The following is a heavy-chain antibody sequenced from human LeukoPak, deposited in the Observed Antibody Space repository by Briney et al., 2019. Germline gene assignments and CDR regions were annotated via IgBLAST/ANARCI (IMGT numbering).Heavy chain of an antibody. Sequence: GGSLRLSCAASGFPFSDYYMSWIRQAPGKGLEWVSYISSSGSTTYYADSVKGRFTISRDNAKNSLYLQMNSLRAEDTAVYYCARVYYDSSGYPYYYYMDVWGKGTTVTVSS. CDR2: ISSSGSTT. V-gene: IGHV3-11*01. J-gene: IGHJ6*03. CDR1: GFPFSDYY. CDR3: ARVYYDSSGYPYYYYMDV. D-gene: IGHD3-22*01.